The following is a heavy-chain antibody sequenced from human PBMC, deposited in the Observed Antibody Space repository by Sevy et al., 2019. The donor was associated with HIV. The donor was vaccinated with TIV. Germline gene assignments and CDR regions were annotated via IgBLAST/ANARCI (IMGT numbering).Heavy chain of an antibody. Sequence: KQSQTLSLTCAISGDSVSSNSAAWNWIRQSPSRGLEWLGRTYYRSKWYNDYAVSVKSRITINPDTSKNQFSLQLNSVTPEDTAVHYCARESEEKVGSVLDYWGQGTLVTVSS. V-gene: IGHV6-1*01. CDR3: ARESEEKVGSVLDY. CDR2: TYYRSKWYN. CDR1: GDSVSSNSAA. J-gene: IGHJ4*02. D-gene: IGHD1-1*01.